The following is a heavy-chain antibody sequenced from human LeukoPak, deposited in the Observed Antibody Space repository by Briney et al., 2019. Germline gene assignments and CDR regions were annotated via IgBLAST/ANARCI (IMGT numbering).Heavy chain of an antibody. CDR3: ARNTITGYYYGMDV. V-gene: IGHV3-21*01. CDR2: ISSSSTYI. CDR1: GFTFSSYG. J-gene: IGHJ6*02. D-gene: IGHD3-10*01. Sequence: GGSLRLSCAASGFTFSSYGMNWVRQAPGKGLEWVSSISSSSTYIYYADSVKGRFTISRDNAKNSLYLQMNSLRAEDTAVFYCARNTITGYYYGMDVWGQGTTVTVSS.